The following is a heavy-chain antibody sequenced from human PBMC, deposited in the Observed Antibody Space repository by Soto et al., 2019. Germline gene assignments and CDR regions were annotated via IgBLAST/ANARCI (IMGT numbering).Heavy chain of an antibody. CDR2: IKEDGSEK. V-gene: IGHV3-7*04. CDR3: ARGWGLDP. CDR1: GFTFNSYW. Sequence: EVQLVESGGGLVQPGGSLRLSCAASGFTFNSYWMTWVRQAPGKGLEWVANIKEDGSEKYYVDSVKGRFTIYRDNAKNSLYLQMNSLRADATAVYDCARGWGLDPWGQGTLVTVSS. J-gene: IGHJ5*02. D-gene: IGHD1-26*01.